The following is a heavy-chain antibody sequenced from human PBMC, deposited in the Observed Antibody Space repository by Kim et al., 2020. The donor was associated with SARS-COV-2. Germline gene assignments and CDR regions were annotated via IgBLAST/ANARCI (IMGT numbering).Heavy chain of an antibody. J-gene: IGHJ4*02. V-gene: IGHV3-30*02. Sequence: SVQGRFTISRDNSKNTLYLQMNSLRAEDTAVYYCAKDQRFCSGGSCYCDYWGQGTLVTVSS. D-gene: IGHD2-15*01. CDR3: AKDQRFCSGGSCYCDY.